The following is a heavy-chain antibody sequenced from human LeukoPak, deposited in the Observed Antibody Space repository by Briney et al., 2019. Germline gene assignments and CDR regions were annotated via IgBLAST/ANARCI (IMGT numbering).Heavy chain of an antibody. D-gene: IGHD5-24*01. J-gene: IGHJ4*02. V-gene: IGHV4-59*08. Sequence: SETLSLTCTVSGGSISSYYWSWIRQPPGKGLECIGFIYYTGSTNYNSSLKSRVTISVDTSKNQFSLKLSSVTAADTAVYYCARHRSGWLQSSFDYWGQGTLVTVSS. CDR3: ARHRSGWLQSSFDY. CDR1: GGSISSYY. CDR2: IYYTGST.